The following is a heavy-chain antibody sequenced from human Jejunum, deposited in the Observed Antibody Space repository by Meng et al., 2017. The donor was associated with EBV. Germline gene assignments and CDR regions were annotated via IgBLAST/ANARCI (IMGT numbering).Heavy chain of an antibody. CDR2: IEPNSGDT. D-gene: IGHD6-13*01. CDR3: ARDVAAAGSHNWFDP. V-gene: IGHV1-2*02. Sequence: QVQLVQSGAAVKEPGASVRGPCKASEYSFTAHYIHWVRQAPGQGLDWMGWIEPNSGDTRYAQKFQGRVTMTRDTSISTTYMEVSRLTSDDTAVYYCARDVAAAGSHNWFDPWGQGTLVTVSS. J-gene: IGHJ5*02. CDR1: EYSFTAHY.